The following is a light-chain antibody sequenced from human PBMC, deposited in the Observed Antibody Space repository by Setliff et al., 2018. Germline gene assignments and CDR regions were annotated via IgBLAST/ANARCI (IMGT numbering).Light chain of an antibody. CDR1: SSDVGGYNY. Sequence: QSALTQPRSVSGSPGQSVTTSCTGTSSDVGGYNYVSWYQQHPGKAPKLMIYDVSNRPSGVSNRFSGSKSGNTASLTISGLQAEDEADYYCSSYTSSSTLYVFGTGTKVTVL. J-gene: IGLJ1*01. CDR3: SSYTSSSTLYV. CDR2: DVS. V-gene: IGLV2-14*03.